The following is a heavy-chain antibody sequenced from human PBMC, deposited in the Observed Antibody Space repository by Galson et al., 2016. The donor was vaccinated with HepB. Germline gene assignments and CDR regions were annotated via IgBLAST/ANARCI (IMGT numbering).Heavy chain of an antibody. CDR2: IYYSGST. CDR1: GGSISSDGYY. J-gene: IGHJ4*02. D-gene: IGHD2-15*01. Sequence: TLSLTCSVSGGSISSDGYYWSWIRQHPGKDLEWIGYIYYSGSTYYTPSLKSRVTISAGTSTNGFSLKLSSVTAADTAVYYCASGYCSGGSCYFDSWGQGTLVTVSS. CDR3: ASGYCSGGSCYFDS. V-gene: IGHV4-31*03.